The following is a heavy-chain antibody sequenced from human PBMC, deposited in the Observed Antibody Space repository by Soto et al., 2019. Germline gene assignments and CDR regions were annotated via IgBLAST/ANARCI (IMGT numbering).Heavy chain of an antibody. CDR2: IWHNGKNK. Sequence: QVQVVESGGGVVQPGRSLRLSCVASGFAFSNFGMHWVRQVPGKGLEWVAVIWHNGKNKDYADYAKGRFTISRDNSKNMLYLEMNSLRVEDPAVYYCARDPGQDEAMDYWGQGTLVTVSS. CDR1: GFAFSNFG. J-gene: IGHJ4*02. CDR3: ARDPGQDEAMDY. V-gene: IGHV3-33*01.